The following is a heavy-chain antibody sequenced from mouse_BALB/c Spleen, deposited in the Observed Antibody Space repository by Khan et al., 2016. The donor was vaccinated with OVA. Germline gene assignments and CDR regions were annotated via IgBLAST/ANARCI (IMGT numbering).Heavy chain of an antibody. Sequence: DLVKPGASVKLSCKASGYTFTSYWINWIKQRPGQGLEWIGRIGPGSSNAYYNDMFKDKATLTVDTSSNTAYIQLSSLPSEDSAGYFCARENYYGRGCYAMDYWGQGTSVTVSA. CDR3: ARENYYGRGCYAMDY. CDR1: GYTFTSYW. CDR2: IGPGSSNA. D-gene: IGHD1-1*01. V-gene: IGHV1S41*01. J-gene: IGHJ4*01.